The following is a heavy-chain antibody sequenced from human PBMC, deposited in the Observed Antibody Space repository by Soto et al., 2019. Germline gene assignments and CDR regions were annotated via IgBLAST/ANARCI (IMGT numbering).Heavy chain of an antibody. CDR3: ARDEGWQWLEGFRYFYGMDV. V-gene: IGHV3-7*05. D-gene: IGHD6-19*01. CDR2: IKQDGSEK. Sequence: PGVSLRLSCAASGFTFSSYWMSWVRQAPGKGLEWVANIKQDGSEKYYVDSVKGRFTISRDNAKNSLYLQMNSLRAEDTAVYYCARDEGWQWLEGFRYFYGMDVWGQGTTVTVSS. J-gene: IGHJ6*02. CDR1: GFTFSSYW.